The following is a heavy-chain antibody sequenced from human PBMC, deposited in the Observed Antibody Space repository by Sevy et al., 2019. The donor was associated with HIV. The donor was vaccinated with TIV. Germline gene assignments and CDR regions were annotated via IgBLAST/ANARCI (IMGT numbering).Heavy chain of an antibody. Sequence: GGSLRLSCEASGFSFSDYWMTWVRQAPGKGLEWVANMRQDGREKYYVDAVKGRFTISRDNAKNSLYLQMNSLRAEDTAVYYCAGGVFGSGSRLGLGYWGQGTLVTGSS. D-gene: IGHD3-10*01. J-gene: IGHJ4*02. V-gene: IGHV3-7*03. CDR2: MRQDGREK. CDR1: GFSFSDYW. CDR3: AGGVFGSGSRLGLGY.